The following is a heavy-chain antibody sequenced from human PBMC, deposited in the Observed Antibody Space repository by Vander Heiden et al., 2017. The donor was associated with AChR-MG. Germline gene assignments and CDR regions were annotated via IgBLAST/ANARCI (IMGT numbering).Heavy chain of an antibody. CDR1: GFTVSSNY. D-gene: IGHD3-22*01. CDR3: ASAKDYYDSSGYYYSLDY. Sequence: EVQLVESGGGLIQPGGSLRLSCAASGFTVSSNYMSWVRQAPGKGLEWVSVIYSGGSTYYADSVKGRFTISRDNSKNTLYLQMNSLRAEDTAVYYCASAKDYYDSSGYYYSLDYWGQGTLVTVSS. J-gene: IGHJ4*02. V-gene: IGHV3-53*01. CDR2: IYSGGST.